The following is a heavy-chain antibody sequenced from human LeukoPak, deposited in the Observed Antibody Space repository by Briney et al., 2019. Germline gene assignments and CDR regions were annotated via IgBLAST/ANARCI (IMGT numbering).Heavy chain of an antibody. CDR3: AKDLIGAYYYDSSGYPDDAFDI. CDR1: GFTFSSYA. D-gene: IGHD3-22*01. Sequence: GGSLRLSCAASGFTFSSYAMSWVRQAPGKGLEWVSAISGSGGSTYYADSVKGRFTISRDNSKNTLYLQMNSLRAEDTAVYYCAKDLIGAYYYDSSGYPDDAFDIWGQGTMVTVSS. V-gene: IGHV3-23*01. J-gene: IGHJ3*02. CDR2: ISGSGGST.